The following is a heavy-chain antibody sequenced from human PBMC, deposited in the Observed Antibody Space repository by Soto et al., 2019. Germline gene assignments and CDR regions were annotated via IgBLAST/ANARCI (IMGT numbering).Heavy chain of an antibody. D-gene: IGHD6-13*01. CDR1: GGSISGYY. V-gene: IGHV4-59*01. CDR2: IHHSGST. J-gene: IGHJ4*02. Sequence: SSETLSLTCTVSGGSISGYYWSWIRQSPGKGLEWIGYIHHSGSTKYNASLKSRVTISVDTSKNQLSLKLSSVTAADTAVYYCARGSAAGTKSPFDYWGQGTLVTVSS. CDR3: ARGSAAGTKSPFDY.